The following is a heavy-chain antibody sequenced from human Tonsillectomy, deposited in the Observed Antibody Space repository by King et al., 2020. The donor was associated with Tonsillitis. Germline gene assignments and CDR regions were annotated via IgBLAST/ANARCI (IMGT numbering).Heavy chain of an antibody. V-gene: IGHV5-51*03. CDR1: GYTFARFW. J-gene: IGHJ6*04. CDR3: ARLVRSGEPGRGYYRMDV. CDR2: IYPGDSDT. Sequence: QLVQSGAEVKKPGESLKISCQGSGYTFARFWIGWVRQMPGKGLEWMGLIYPGDSDTRYSPSFQGQVTISADKSNSVAYLQWSSLEASDTAMYFFARLVRSGEPGRGYYRMDVWGKGTSVTVSS. D-gene: IGHD7-27*01.